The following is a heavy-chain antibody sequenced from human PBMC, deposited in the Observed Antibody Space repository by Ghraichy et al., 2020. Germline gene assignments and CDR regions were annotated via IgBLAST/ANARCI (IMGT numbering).Heavy chain of an antibody. D-gene: IGHD2-8*02. CDR3: AGGHRWCDY. V-gene: IGHV3-53*04. CDR1: AFIVRSNY. Sequence: GGSLRLSCAASAFIVRSNYMSWVRQAPGKGLEWVSLIYTDGSTYYADSVKGRFTISRHNSRNTLYLQMNSLRAEDTAVYYCAGGHRWCDYWGQGTQLTVSS. CDR2: IYTDGST. J-gene: IGHJ4*02.